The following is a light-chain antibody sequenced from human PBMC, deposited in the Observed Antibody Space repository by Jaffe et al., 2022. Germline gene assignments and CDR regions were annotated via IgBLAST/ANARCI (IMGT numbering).Light chain of an antibody. J-gene: IGLJ3*02. CDR1: SSDVGGYNY. Sequence: QSALTQPPSASGSPGQSVTISCTGSSSDVGGYNYVSWYQQHPGKVPKVLIYEVSKRPSGVPDRFSGSKSGNTASLTVSGLQAEDEADYYCSSYGGTTNLVFGGGTKLTVL. V-gene: IGLV2-8*01. CDR2: EVS. CDR3: SSYGGTTNLV.